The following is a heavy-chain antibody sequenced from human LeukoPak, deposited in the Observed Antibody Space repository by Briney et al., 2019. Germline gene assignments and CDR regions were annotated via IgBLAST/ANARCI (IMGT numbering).Heavy chain of an antibody. CDR1: GGSFSGYY. Sequence: SETLSLTCAVYGGSFSGYYWSWIRQPPGKGLEWIGYIYYSGSTNYNPSLKSRVTISVDTSKNQFSLKLSSVTAADTAVYYCAREGRYSSSWSNFYYYYYYYMDVWGKGTTVTISS. CDR2: IYYSGST. J-gene: IGHJ6*03. CDR3: AREGRYSSSWSNFYYYYYYYMDV. D-gene: IGHD6-13*01. V-gene: IGHV4-59*01.